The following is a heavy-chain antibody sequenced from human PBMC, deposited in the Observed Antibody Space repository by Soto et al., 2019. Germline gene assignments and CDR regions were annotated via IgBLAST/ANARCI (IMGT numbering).Heavy chain of an antibody. D-gene: IGHD6-6*01. V-gene: IGHV3-48*02. CDR1: GFTFSSYS. J-gene: IGHJ5*02. CDR3: ASSIAARRWFDP. CDR2: ISSSSSTI. Sequence: GGSLRLSCAASGFTFSSYSMNWVRQAPGKGLEWVTYISSSSSTIYYADSVKGRFTISRDNAKNSLYLQMNSLRDEDTAVYYCASSIAARRWFDPWGQGTLVTVSS.